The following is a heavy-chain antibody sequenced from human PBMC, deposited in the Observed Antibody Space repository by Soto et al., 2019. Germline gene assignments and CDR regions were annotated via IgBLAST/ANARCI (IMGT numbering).Heavy chain of an antibody. J-gene: IGHJ6*02. Sequence: QVQLVQSGAEVRKPGSSVKVSCKASGGTFSRHAISWVRQAPGQGLEWMGGIIPIFGTANYAQKFQGRVTITADESTNTAYMDLSSLRSEDTAVYYCARDTREITRVRGVIPYYVYHMDVWGQGTTVTVSS. CDR2: IIPIFGTA. D-gene: IGHD3-10*01. V-gene: IGHV1-69*01. CDR1: GGTFSRHA. CDR3: ARDTREITRVRGVIPYYVYHMDV.